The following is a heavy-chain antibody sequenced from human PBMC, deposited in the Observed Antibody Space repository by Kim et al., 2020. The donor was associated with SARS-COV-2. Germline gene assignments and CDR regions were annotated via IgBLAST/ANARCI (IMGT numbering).Heavy chain of an antibody. CDR1: GGAFNNSA. J-gene: IGHJ6*02. Sequence: SVKVSCKASGGAFNNSAINWVRQAPGQGLEWMGGVTPIFAAVKYAQKFQGRVTIIADRSTSTAYMELSSLRSEDTAVYYCARDLVVSSDYYYYGLDVWG. CDR3: ARDLVVSSDYYYYGLDV. V-gene: IGHV1-69*06. D-gene: IGHD1-26*01. CDR2: VTPIFAAV.